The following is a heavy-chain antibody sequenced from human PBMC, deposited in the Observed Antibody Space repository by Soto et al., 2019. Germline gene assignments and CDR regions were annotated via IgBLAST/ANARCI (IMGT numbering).Heavy chain of an antibody. J-gene: IGHJ2*01. V-gene: IGHV3-23*01. Sequence: EVQLLDSGGGLVQPGGSLRLSCAASGFTFSSYAMTWVRQAPGKGLEWVSAISASGGSPYYADSVKGRFTISRDNSQSRMYLQMNSLSAEDTAVYYCAKPIMRGSRYWYFDLWGRGTLVTVSS. D-gene: IGHD5-18*01. CDR3: AKPIMRGSRYWYFDL. CDR1: GFTFSSYA. CDR2: ISASGGSP.